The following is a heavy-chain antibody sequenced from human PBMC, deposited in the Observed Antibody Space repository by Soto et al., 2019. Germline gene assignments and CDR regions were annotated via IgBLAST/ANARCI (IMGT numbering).Heavy chain of an antibody. V-gene: IGHV1-69*13. CDR2: IIPIFGTA. D-gene: IGHD6-6*01. J-gene: IGHJ6*02. Sequence: SVKVSCKASGGTFSRYAISWVRQAPGQGLEWMGGIIPIFGTANYAQKFQGRVTITADESTSTAYMELSSLRSEDTAVYYCARALKSSSSHYYYYYGMDVWGQGTTVTVSS. CDR3: ARALKSSSSHYYYYYGMDV. CDR1: GGTFSRYA.